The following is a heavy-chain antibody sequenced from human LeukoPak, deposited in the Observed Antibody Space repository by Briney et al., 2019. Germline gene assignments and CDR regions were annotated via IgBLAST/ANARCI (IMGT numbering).Heavy chain of an antibody. CDR2: INPNSGGT. Sequence: ASVKVSCKAPGYTFTGYYMHWVRQAPGQGLEWMGWINPNSGGTNYAQKFQGRVTMTRDTSISTAYMELSRLRSDDTAVYYCARVGLVGASFFDYWGQGTLVTVSS. CDR1: GYTFTGYY. V-gene: IGHV1-2*02. D-gene: IGHD1-26*01. CDR3: ARVGLVGASFFDY. J-gene: IGHJ4*02.